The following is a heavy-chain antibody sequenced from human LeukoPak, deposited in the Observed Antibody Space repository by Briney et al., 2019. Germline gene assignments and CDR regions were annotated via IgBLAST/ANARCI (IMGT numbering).Heavy chain of an antibody. V-gene: IGHV1-24*01. Sequence: ASVKVSCKVSGYTLTELSMHWVRRAPGKGLEWMGGFDPEDGETIYAQKFQGRVTMTEDTSTDTAYVELSSLRSEDTAVYYCATVGSSPADFDYWGQGTLVTVSS. CDR2: FDPEDGET. CDR3: ATVGSSPADFDY. CDR1: GYTLTELS. J-gene: IGHJ4*02. D-gene: IGHD1-26*01.